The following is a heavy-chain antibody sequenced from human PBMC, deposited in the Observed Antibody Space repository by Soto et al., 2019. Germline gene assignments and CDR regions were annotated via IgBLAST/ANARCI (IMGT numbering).Heavy chain of an antibody. CDR3: ARIGWGGDS. V-gene: IGHV4-61*01. Sequence: SEPLSLTCSVSGGSVRTGSYHWSWIRQPPGNGLEWIGFIPNSGSPDYNPSLKSRVVVSIDRSKNQFSLKVNAVSAADTAVYCCARIGWGGDSCGQGTLVTLSS. CDR1: GGSVRTGSYH. J-gene: IGHJ4*02. D-gene: IGHD7-27*01. CDR2: IPNSGSP.